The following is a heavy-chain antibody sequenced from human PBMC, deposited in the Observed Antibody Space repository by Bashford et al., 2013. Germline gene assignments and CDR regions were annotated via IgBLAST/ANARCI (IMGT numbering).Heavy chain of an antibody. CDR1: GYTFTSYG. J-gene: IGHJ6*02. Sequence: VASVKVSCKASGYTFTSYGISWVRQAPGQGLEWMGWISAYNGNTNYAQKLQGRVTMTTDTSTRTAYMELRDLTSDDTAVYYCAREMYIVGSSAYQAYSGMDDWGQGTTVTVSS. CDR3: AREMYIVGSSAYQAYSGMDD. D-gene: IGHD2-15*01. CDR2: ISAYNGNT. V-gene: IGHV1-18*01.